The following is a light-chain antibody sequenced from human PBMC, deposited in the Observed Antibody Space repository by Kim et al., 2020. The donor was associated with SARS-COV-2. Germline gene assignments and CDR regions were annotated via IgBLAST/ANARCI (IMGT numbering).Light chain of an antibody. CDR2: DVT. CDR1: SSDVGGYKF. J-gene: IGLJ1*01. V-gene: IGLV2-11*01. Sequence: GQPVTISATATSSDVGGYKFVSWYQQHPGKAPKRIIYDVTKRPSGVPDRFSGSKSGNTASLVISGLQAEDEADYYCCSYTGYYNYVFGSGTKVTVL. CDR3: CSYTGYYNYV.